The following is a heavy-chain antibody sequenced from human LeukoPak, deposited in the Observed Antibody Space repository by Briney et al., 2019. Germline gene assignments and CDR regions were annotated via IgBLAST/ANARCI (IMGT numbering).Heavy chain of an antibody. Sequence: GASVKVSCKASGGTFSSYAISWVRQAPGQGLEWMGGIIPIFGTANYAQKFQGRVTITADESTSTAYMELSSLRAEDTAVYYCARDSGYSSGWYLIYWGQGTLVTVSS. CDR2: IIPIFGTA. V-gene: IGHV1-69*13. D-gene: IGHD6-19*01. CDR1: GGTFSSYA. CDR3: ARDSGYSSGWYLIY. J-gene: IGHJ4*02.